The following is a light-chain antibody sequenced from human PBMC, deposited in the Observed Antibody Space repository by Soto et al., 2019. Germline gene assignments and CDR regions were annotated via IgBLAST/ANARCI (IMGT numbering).Light chain of an antibody. J-gene: IGLJ2*01. V-gene: IGLV2-8*01. CDR1: SSDVGGYDR. CDR2: EVS. CDR3: SSYAGSNNYVV. Sequence: QSVLTQPPSASGSPGQSVTISCTGTSSDVGGYDRVSWYQQYPGKVPKLMIYEVSKRPSGVPDRFSASKSGNTASLTVSGLQTEDEADYYCSSYAGSNNYVVFGGGTKATVL.